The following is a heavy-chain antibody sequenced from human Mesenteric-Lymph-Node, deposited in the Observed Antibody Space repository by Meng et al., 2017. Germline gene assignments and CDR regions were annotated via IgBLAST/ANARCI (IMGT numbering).Heavy chain of an antibody. CDR2: IYHSGRT. D-gene: IGHD4-17*01. V-gene: IGHV4-4*02. J-gene: IGHJ4*02. CDR1: GGSIRNDQW. CDR3: TTLYGDSIS. Sequence: QGAVQGPGPGRVKPSGTLSLTCDVSGGSIRNDQWWRWVRQAPGKGLEWIGEIYHSGRTNYNPSVKSRVSMSVDKSQNHFSLRLSSVTAADTAVYYCTTLYGDSISWGQGTLVTVSS.